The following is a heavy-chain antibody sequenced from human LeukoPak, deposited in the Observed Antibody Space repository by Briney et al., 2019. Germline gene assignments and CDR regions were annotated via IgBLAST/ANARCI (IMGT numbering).Heavy chain of an antibody. J-gene: IGHJ4*02. Sequence: GGSLRLSCAASGFSFSTYSMNWVRQAPGKGLEWVSSISRNSRYIYYADSMRGRFTISRDNAKNSLYLQMNSLKPEDTAVYYCAKVRWDHRELLLALDYWGQGTLVTVSS. CDR2: ISRNSRYI. D-gene: IGHD1-26*01. V-gene: IGHV3-21*06. CDR3: AKVRWDHRELLLALDY. CDR1: GFSFSTYS.